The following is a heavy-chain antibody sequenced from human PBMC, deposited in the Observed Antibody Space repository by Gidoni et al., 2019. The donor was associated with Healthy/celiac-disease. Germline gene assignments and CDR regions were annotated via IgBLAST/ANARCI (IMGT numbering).Heavy chain of an antibody. D-gene: IGHD6-6*01. CDR1: GFTFDDYA. V-gene: IGHV3-9*01. Sequence: EVQLVESGGGLVQPGRSLRLSCEASGFTFDDYAMHWVRQAPGKCLEWVSGISWNSGSIGYADSVKGRFTISRDNAKNSLYLQMNSLRAEDTALYYCAKDGVAALIGNWFDPWGQGTLVTVSS. J-gene: IGHJ5*02. CDR2: ISWNSGSI. CDR3: AKDGVAALIGNWFDP.